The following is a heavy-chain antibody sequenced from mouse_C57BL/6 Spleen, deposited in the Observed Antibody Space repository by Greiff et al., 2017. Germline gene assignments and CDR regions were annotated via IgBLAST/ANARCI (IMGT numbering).Heavy chain of an antibody. Sequence: EVQLQQSGPELVKPGASVKIPCKASGYTFTDYNMDWVKQSHGKSLEWIGDINPNNGGTIYNQKFKGKATLTVDKSSSTAYMELRSLTSEDTAVYYWASIYYDYAGGVWFAYWGQGTLVTVSA. V-gene: IGHV1-18*01. D-gene: IGHD2-4*01. CDR2: INPNNGGT. CDR3: ASIYYDYAGGVWFAY. CDR1: GYTFTDYN. J-gene: IGHJ3*01.